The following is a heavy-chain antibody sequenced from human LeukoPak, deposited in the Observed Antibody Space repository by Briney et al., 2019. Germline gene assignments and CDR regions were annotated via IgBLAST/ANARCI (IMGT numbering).Heavy chain of an antibody. CDR3: ARASGYSSGWLNDY. CDR1: GGSISSGSYY. V-gene: IGHV4-61*02. Sequence: SETLSLTCTVSGGSISSGSYYWSWIRQPAGKGLEWIGRIYTSGSTNYNPSLKSRVTISVDTSKNQFSLKLSSVTAADTAVYYCARASGYSSGWLNDYWGQGTLVTVSS. CDR2: IYTSGST. D-gene: IGHD6-19*01. J-gene: IGHJ4*02.